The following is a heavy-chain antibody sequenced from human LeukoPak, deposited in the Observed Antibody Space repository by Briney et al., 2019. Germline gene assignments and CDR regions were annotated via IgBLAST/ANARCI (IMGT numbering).Heavy chain of an antibody. D-gene: IGHD3-10*01. CDR3: ARQRLSTMVRGVTTSYYYYGMDV. CDR1: GGSISSYY. CDR2: IYYSGGT. V-gene: IGHV4-59*08. Sequence: PSEALSLTCTVSGGSISSYYWSWIRQPPGKGLEWIGYIYYSGGTNYNPSLKSRVTISVDTSKNQFSLKLSSVTAADTAVYYCARQRLSTMVRGVTTSYYYYGMDVWGQGTTVTVSS. J-gene: IGHJ6*02.